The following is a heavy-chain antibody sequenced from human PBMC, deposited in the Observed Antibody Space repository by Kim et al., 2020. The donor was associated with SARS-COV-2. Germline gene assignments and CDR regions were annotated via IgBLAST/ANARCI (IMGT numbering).Heavy chain of an antibody. CDR2: IYHSGST. CDR1: GGSISSSNW. V-gene: IGHV4-4*02. Sequence: SETLSLTCAVSGGSISSSNWWSWVRQPPGKGLEWIGEIYHSGSTNYNPSLKSRVTISVDKSKNQFSLKLSSVTAADTAVYYCARDGVGDDCSSTSCYGAPYYYYGMDVWGQGTTVTVSS. J-gene: IGHJ6*02. D-gene: IGHD2-2*01. CDR3: ARDGVGDDCSSTSCYGAPYYYYGMDV.